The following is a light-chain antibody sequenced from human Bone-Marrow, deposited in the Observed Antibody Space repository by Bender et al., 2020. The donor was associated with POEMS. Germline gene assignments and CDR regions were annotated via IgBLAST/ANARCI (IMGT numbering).Light chain of an antibody. CDR1: SSDVGGYHY. Sequence: SALTQPASVSGSPGQSITISCTGTSSDVGGYHYVSWYQHHPGKAPKLIIYDVSSLPSGVSNRFSGSKSGNTASLTISALQAEDVSDYYCCSYATGSTYVFGTGTKVTVL. CDR3: CSYATGSTYV. V-gene: IGLV2-14*03. J-gene: IGLJ1*01. CDR2: DVS.